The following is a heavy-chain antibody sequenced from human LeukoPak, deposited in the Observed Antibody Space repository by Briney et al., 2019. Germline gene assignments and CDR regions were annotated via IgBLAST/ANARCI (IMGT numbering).Heavy chain of an antibody. J-gene: IGHJ4*02. CDR3: ARQWLGIQVDY. D-gene: IGHD6-19*01. CDR1: GFTFSSYS. CDR2: ISSSSSYI. V-gene: IGHV3-21*01. Sequence: GGSLRLSCAASGFTFSSYSMNWVRQAPGKGLEWVSSISSSSSYIYYADSVKGRFTISRDNAKNSLYLQMNSLRAEDTAVYYCARQWLGIQVDYWGQGTLVTVSS.